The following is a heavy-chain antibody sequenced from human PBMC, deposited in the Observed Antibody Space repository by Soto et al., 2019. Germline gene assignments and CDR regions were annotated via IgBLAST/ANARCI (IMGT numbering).Heavy chain of an antibody. CDR1: VGTFSNYG. V-gene: IGHV1-69*12. J-gene: IGHJ6*02. D-gene: IGHD3-22*01. CDR2: IVPIFGA. CDR3: ARGGSDYEGSGYYQGHV. Sequence: QVQLVQSGAEVKKPGSSVKVSCKSSVGTFSNYGFSWVRQAPGQGLECMGVIVPIFGAEHPQKFQGRVTITADESTITGFMELRGLRSEDTAVYYCARGGSDYEGSGYYQGHVWGQGTTVTVSS.